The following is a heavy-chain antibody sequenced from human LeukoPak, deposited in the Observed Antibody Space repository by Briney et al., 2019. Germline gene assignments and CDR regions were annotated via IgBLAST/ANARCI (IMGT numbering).Heavy chain of an antibody. CDR2: ISAYNGNT. CDR1: GYTFTSYG. V-gene: IGHV1-18*01. J-gene: IGHJ4*02. CDR3: ARVNNYDFWSGYSYYFDY. D-gene: IGHD3-3*01. Sequence: ASVKVSCKASGYTFTSYGISWVRQAPGQGLEWMGWISAYNGNTNYAQKLQGRVTMTTDTSTSTAYMELRSLRSDDTAVYYCARVNNYDFWSGYSYYFDYWGQGTLVTVSS.